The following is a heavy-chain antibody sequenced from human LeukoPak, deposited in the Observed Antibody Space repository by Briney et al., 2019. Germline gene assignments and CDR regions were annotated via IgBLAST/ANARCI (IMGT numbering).Heavy chain of an antibody. J-gene: IGHJ4*02. V-gene: IGHV4-61*01. CDR2: IYYSGST. CDR3: ARQAGSCSSTSCYEIDY. Sequence: SETLSLTCTVSGGSVSSGSYYWSWIRQPPGKGLEWIGYIYYSGSTYYNPSLKSRVTISVDTSKNQFSLKLTSVTAADTAVYYCARQAGSCSSTSCYEIDYWGQGTLVTVSS. D-gene: IGHD2-2*01. CDR1: GGSVSSGSYY.